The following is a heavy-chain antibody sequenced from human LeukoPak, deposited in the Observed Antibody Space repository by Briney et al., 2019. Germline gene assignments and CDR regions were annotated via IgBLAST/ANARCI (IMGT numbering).Heavy chain of an antibody. CDR1: GGSINSSSYY. CDR2: IYYSGST. Sequence: SEALSLTCTVSGGSINSSSYYWGWIRQPPWKGLEWIGSIYYSGSTYNSPSLKSRVTISVDKFKKQFSLKLSSVTAADTAVYYCARQTYYYATSGYYRAGGFEYWGQGTLVTVSS. CDR3: ARQTYYYATSGYYRAGGFEY. D-gene: IGHD3-22*01. J-gene: IGHJ4*02. V-gene: IGHV4-39*01.